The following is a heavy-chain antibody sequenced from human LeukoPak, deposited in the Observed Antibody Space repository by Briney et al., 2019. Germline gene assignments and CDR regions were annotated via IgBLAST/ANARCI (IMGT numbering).Heavy chain of an antibody. CDR1: GYTFTSYG. CDR2: ISAYNGNT. V-gene: IGHV1-18*01. Sequence: GASVKVSCKASGYTFTSYGISWVRQAPGQGLEWMGWISAYNGNTNYAQKLQGRVTMTTDTSTSTAYMELRSLRSDDTAVYYCARAYSSSSGTYWFDPWGQGTLVTVSS. CDR3: ARAYSSSSGTYWFDP. D-gene: IGHD6-6*01. J-gene: IGHJ5*02.